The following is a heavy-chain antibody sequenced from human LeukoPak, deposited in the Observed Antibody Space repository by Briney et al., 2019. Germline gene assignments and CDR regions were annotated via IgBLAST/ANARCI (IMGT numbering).Heavy chain of an antibody. CDR1: GFTFSSCG. CDR2: IWYDGSNK. D-gene: IGHD2-15*01. J-gene: IGHJ4*02. Sequence: GGSLRLSCAASGFTFSSCGMNWVRQAPGKGLEWVALIWYDGSNKYFANSVEGRFTVSRDNSKNTLYLQMNSLGAEDTAVYYCVRAVESGEFDYWGQGTLVTVSS. V-gene: IGHV3-33*08. CDR3: VRAVESGEFDY.